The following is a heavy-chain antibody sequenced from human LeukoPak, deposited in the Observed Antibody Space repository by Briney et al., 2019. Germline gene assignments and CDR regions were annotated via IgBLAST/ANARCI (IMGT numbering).Heavy chain of an antibody. CDR2: IKQDGSQK. CDR3: ARVSNGYDSVDY. Sequence: GGSLRLSCAASGFTFSSYWMSWVRQAPGKGLEWVANIKQDGSQKYYLDSVMGRFTISRDNAKNSLYLQMNSLRAEDTAVYYCARVSNGYDSVDYWGQGTLVTVSS. V-gene: IGHV3-7*01. J-gene: IGHJ4*02. D-gene: IGHD3-10*01. CDR1: GFTFSSYW.